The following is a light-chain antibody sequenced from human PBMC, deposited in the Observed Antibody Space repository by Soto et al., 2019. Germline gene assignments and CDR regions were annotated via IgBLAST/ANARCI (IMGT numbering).Light chain of an antibody. CDR1: QSVSSSY. CDR3: QQYGSSPFT. Sequence: EIVLTQSPGTLSLSPGERATLSCRASQSVSSSYLAWYQQKPAQDPRLLIYGASSRATGIPDRFSGSGSGTDFTLTISSLEPEDFAVYYCQQYGSSPFTFGPGTKVDIK. J-gene: IGKJ3*01. V-gene: IGKV3-20*01. CDR2: GAS.